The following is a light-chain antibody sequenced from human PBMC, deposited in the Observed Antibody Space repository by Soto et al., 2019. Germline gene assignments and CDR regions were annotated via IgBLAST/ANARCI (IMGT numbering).Light chain of an antibody. CDR3: LQDYNYPWT. CDR2: AAS. CDR1: QGIRND. J-gene: IGKJ1*01. Sequence: AIQMTQSPSSLSASVGDRVTITCRASQGIRNDLGWYQQKPGKAPKLLIYAASSLQSGVPSRFSGSGSGTDLTITISSLQPEDFATYYCLQDYNYPWTFGQGTKVDIK. V-gene: IGKV1-6*01.